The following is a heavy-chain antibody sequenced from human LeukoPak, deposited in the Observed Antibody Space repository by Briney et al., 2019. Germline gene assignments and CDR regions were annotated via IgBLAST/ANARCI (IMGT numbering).Heavy chain of an antibody. D-gene: IGHD1-26*01. J-gene: IGHJ4*02. V-gene: IGHV1-69*13. CDR3: ARAGDSGSYGSDY. CDR1: GYTFSSYG. CDR2: IIPIFGTA. Sequence: ASVKVSCKASGYTFSSYGINWVRQAPGQGLEWMGGIIPIFGTANYAQKFQGRVTITADESTSTAYMELSSLRSEDTAVYYCARAGDSGSYGSDYWGQGTLVTVSS.